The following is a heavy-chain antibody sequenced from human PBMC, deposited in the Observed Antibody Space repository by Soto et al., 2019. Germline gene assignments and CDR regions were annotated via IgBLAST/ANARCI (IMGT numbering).Heavy chain of an antibody. D-gene: IGHD3-10*01. J-gene: IGHJ3*02. CDR2: IYYSGST. CDR1: GGSISSYY. V-gene: IGHV4-59*01. CDR3: ASKFGELLADAFDI. Sequence: SETLSLTCTVSGGSISSYYWSWIRQPPGKGLEWIGYIYYSGSTNYNPSLKSRVTISVDTSKNQFSLRLSSVTAADTAVYYCASKFGELLADAFDIWGQGTMVTVSS.